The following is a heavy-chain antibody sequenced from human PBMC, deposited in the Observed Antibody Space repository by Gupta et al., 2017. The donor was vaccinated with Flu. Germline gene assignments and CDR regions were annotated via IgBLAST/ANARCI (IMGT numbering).Heavy chain of an antibody. V-gene: IGHV3-21*02. D-gene: IGHD4-17*01. CDR2: ISSSSSNI. CDR3: ARDPTMATTLGAFDM. J-gene: IGHJ3*02. CDR1: GLNFSTYS. Sequence: EVQLVESGGGLVKPGGSLRLSCATSGLNFSTYSMNWVRQAPGKGLEWVSSISSSSSNIYYADSVKGRFTISRDNAKNSLYLQMNSLRAEDTAVYYCARDPTMATTLGAFDMWGQGTMVTVSS.